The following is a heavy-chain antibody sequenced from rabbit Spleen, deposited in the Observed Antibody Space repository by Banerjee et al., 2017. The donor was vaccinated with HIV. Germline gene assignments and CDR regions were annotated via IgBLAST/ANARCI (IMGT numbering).Heavy chain of an antibody. CDR2: IYVGSGKN. Sequence: QSLEESGGDLVKPGASLTLTCTASGFTISTTYYMYWVRQAPGKGLEWIACIYVGSGKNYYASWAKGRFTISKTSSTTVTLQMTSLTAADTATYFCARYSGGGDLGDLWGPGTLVTVS. CDR3: ARYSGGGDLGDL. D-gene: IGHD2-1*01. CDR1: GFTISTTYY. V-gene: IGHV1S40*01. J-gene: IGHJ6*01.